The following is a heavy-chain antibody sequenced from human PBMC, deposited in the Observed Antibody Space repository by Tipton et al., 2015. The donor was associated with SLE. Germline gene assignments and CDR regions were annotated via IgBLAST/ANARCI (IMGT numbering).Heavy chain of an antibody. CDR2: IHPSGST. CDR3: ARLKIGRPQERYFDL. V-gene: IGHV4-4*09. Sequence: TLSLTCTVSGDSISSSYWSWLRQPPGKGPEWIGFIHPSGSTNYNPSLRSRVTISIDTSKNQFSLRLNSVTAADTAVYYCARLKIGRPQERYFDLWGRGTLLTVSS. J-gene: IGHJ2*01. D-gene: IGHD6-6*01. CDR1: GDSISSSY.